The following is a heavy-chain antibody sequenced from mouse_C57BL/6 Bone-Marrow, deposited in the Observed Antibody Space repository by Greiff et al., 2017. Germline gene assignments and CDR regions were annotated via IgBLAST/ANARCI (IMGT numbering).Heavy chain of an antibody. Sequence: QVHVKQSGAELVRPGTSVKLSCKASGYTFTSYWMHWVKQRPGQGLEWIGAIDPSDSYTNYNQKFKGKATLTVDTSSSTAYMQLSSLTSEDSAVYYCARGAYGGQGTLVTVSA. CDR2: IDPSDSYT. CDR3: ARGAY. J-gene: IGHJ3*01. CDR1: GYTFTSYW. V-gene: IGHV1-59*01.